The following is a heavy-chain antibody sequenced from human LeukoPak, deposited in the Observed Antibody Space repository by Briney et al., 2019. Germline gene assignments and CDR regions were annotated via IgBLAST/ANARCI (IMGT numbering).Heavy chain of an antibody. J-gene: IGHJ4*02. CDR2: ISPSGGST. CDR3: ARDGYSSGGFDY. Sequence: GVSVKVSCKAFGYTFTSNYMHWVRQAPGQGPEWMGVISPSGGSTTYAQKFQGRVTLTRDMSTSTAYMELRSLRSDDTAVYYCARDGYSSGGFDYWGQGTLVTVSS. D-gene: IGHD6-19*01. CDR1: GYTFTSNY. V-gene: IGHV1-46*01.